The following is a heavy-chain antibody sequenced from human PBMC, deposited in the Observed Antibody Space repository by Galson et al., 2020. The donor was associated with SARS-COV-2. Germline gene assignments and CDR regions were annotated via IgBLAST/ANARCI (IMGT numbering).Heavy chain of an antibody. V-gene: IGHV4-59*01. Sequence: SAPLSLTCTVSVGSISSYYWSWIRQPPGKGLECIGYIYYSGSTNYNPSLKSRVTISVDTSKNQFSLKLSSVTAADTAVYYCAREPPSITGTTYAFDIWGKGTRVTGTS. CDR2: IYYSGST. CDR3: AREPPSITGTTYAFDI. J-gene: IGHJ3*02. CDR1: VGSISSYY. D-gene: IGHD1-7*01.